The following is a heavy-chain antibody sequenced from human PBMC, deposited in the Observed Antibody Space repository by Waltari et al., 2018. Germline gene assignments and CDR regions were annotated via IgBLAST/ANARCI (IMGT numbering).Heavy chain of an antibody. D-gene: IGHD6-13*01. CDR1: GGSISSSSYY. CDR2: IYYSGST. Sequence: QLQLQESGPGLVKPSETLSLTCTVSGGSISSSSYYWGWIRQPPGKGLAWIGSIYYSGSTYYNPSLKGRVTIAVDTSKNQFSLKLSSVTAADTAVYYCASILAAAVDYWGQGTLVTVSS. J-gene: IGHJ4*02. V-gene: IGHV4-39*01. CDR3: ASILAAAVDY.